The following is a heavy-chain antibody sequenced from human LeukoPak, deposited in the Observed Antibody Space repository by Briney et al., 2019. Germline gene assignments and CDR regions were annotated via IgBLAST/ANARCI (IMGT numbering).Heavy chain of an antibody. J-gene: IGHJ4*02. V-gene: IGHV3-30-3*01. Sequence: GGSLRLSCTASGFTFSSYWMSWVRQAPGKGLEWVAVISYDGSNKYYADSVKGRFTISRDNSKNTLYLQMNSLRAEDTAVYYCARSLSFWSGYYLDYWGQGTLVTVSS. D-gene: IGHD3-3*01. CDR2: ISYDGSNK. CDR3: ARSLSFWSGYYLDY. CDR1: GFTFSSYW.